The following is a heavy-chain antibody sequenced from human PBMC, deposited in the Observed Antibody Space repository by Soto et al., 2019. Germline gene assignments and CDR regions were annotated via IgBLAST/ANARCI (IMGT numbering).Heavy chain of an antibody. Sequence: QITLKESGPTLVKPTQTLTLTCTFSGFSLSTSGVGVGWIRQPPGKALEWLALIYWDDDKRYSPSLKSRLTITKHTSKNQVVLTTTNMDPVDTATYYCAPRLYSYGLDYWGQGTLVTVSS. V-gene: IGHV2-5*02. CDR1: GFSLSTSGVG. CDR3: APRLYSYGLDY. D-gene: IGHD5-18*01. CDR2: IYWDDDK. J-gene: IGHJ4*02.